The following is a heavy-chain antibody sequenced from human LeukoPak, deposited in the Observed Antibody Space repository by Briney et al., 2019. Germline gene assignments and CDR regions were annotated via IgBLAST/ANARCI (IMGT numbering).Heavy chain of an antibody. Sequence: GGSLRLSCAASGFTFSIYAMSWVRQAPGKGLERVSSISGSGGSTDYADSVKGRCTISRDNSKNTLNLQMNSLRAEDTAVYYCAKAIAVQGWYFDLWGRGTLVTVSS. J-gene: IGHJ2*01. CDR2: ISGSGGST. V-gene: IGHV3-23*01. CDR3: AKAIAVQGWYFDL. D-gene: IGHD6-19*01. CDR1: GFTFSIYA.